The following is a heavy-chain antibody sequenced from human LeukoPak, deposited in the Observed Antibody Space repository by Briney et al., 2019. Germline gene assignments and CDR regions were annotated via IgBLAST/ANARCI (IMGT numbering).Heavy chain of an antibody. V-gene: IGHV1-69*05. CDR2: IIPIFGTA. Sequence: SVKVSCKASGGTFSSYAISWVRQAPGQGLEWMGGIIPIFGTANYAQKFQGRVTITTDESTSTAYMELSSLRSEDTAVYYCARGLSIAARPDLGVPNWFEPWGQGNLVTVSS. D-gene: IGHD6-6*01. CDR1: GGTFSSYA. J-gene: IGHJ5*02. CDR3: ARGLSIAARPDLGVPNWFEP.